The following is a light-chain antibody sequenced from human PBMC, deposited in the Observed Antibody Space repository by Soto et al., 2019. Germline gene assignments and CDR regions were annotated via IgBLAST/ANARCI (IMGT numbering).Light chain of an antibody. CDR2: AAS. J-gene: IGKJ3*01. Sequence: DIQMTQSPSSLSAFVGDRVTITCRASQSVSNFLNWYQQEPGKHPKLLIYAASRLQSGAPTRISGVRSGTDFTLTISSLQPEEYETYNFQQRDSAPFTLGPGTKVDIQ. CDR1: QSVSNF. CDR3: QQRDSAPFT. V-gene: IGKV1-39*01.